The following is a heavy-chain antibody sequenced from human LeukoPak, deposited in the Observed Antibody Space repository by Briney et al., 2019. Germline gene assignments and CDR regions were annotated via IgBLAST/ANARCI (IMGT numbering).Heavy chain of an antibody. CDR1: GFTFSSYS. V-gene: IGHV3-48*01. D-gene: IGHD3-22*01. CDR3: ARLKGRDSSGPEVY. Sequence: PGGSLRLSCAASGFTFSSYSMNWVRQAPGKGLEWVSYISSSSSTIYYADSVKGRFTISRDNAKNSLYLQMNSLRAEDTAVYYRARLKGRDSSGPEVYWGQGTLVTVSS. J-gene: IGHJ4*02. CDR2: ISSSSSTI.